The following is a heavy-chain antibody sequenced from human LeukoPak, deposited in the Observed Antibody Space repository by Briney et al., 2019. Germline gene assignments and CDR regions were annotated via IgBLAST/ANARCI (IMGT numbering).Heavy chain of an antibody. J-gene: IGHJ4*02. CDR3: AKGRRAPLVGTITKSWIDY. CDR2: ISGSGGST. V-gene: IGHV3-23*01. CDR1: GFTVSSNYA. D-gene: IGHD1-7*01. Sequence: GGSLRLSCTVSGFTVSSNYAMNWVRQAPGKGLEWVSTISGSGGSTYYADSVKGRFTISRDNSKNTLYLQMNSLRAEDTAVYYCAKGRRAPLVGTITKSWIDYWGQGTLVTVSS.